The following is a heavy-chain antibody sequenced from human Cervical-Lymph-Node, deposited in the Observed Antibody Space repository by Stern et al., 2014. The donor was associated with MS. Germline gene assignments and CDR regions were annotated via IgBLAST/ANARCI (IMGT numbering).Heavy chain of an antibody. CDR2: IFHSDTT. J-gene: IGHJ5*02. Sequence: QVQLQESGPGLVKPSGTLSLTCAVSGGSVISGNWWSWVRQPPGKGLEWIGEIFHSDTTNFNPSFKSRVPISIAKPQTQFSLKLTSVTAADTAVYYCARDKGYSSSLGYWFDPWGQGTLVTVSS. D-gene: IGHD6-19*01. CDR3: ARDKGYSSSLGYWFDP. CDR1: GGSVISGNW. V-gene: IGHV4-4*02.